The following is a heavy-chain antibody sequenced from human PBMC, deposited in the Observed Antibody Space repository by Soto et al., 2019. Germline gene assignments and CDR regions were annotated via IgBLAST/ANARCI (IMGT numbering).Heavy chain of an antibody. V-gene: IGHV2-70*11. CDR2: IDWDDDK. Sequence: SGPTLVNPTQTLTLTFTFSGFSLSTSGMCVSWIRQPPGKALEWLARIDWDDDKYYSTSLKTRLTISKDTSKNQVVLTMTNMDPVDTATYYCARVNVVYSSNFYYYYGMDVWGQGTTVTVSS. D-gene: IGHD5-18*01. CDR3: ARVNVVYSSNFYYYYGMDV. J-gene: IGHJ6*02. CDR1: GFSLSTSGMC.